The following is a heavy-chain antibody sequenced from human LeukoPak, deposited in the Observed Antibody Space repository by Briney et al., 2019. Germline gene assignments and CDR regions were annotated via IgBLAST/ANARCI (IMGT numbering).Heavy chain of an antibody. D-gene: IGHD2-2*01. CDR2: ISGSGGST. Sequence: GGSLRLPCAASGFTFSSYAMSWVRQAPGKGLEWVSAISGSGGSTYYADSVKGRFTISRDNSKNTLYLQMNSLRAEDTAVYYCAKDDIVVVPALRDYGMDVWGQGTTVTVSS. V-gene: IGHV3-23*01. J-gene: IGHJ6*02. CDR1: GFTFSSYA. CDR3: AKDDIVVVPALRDYGMDV.